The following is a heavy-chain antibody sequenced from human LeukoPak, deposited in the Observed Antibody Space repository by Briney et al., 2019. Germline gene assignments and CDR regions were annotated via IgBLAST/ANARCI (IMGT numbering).Heavy chain of an antibody. CDR1: GFAFSNFN. CDR2: ISGGGSTI. V-gene: IGHV3-48*01. Sequence: GGSLRLSCAASGFAFSNFNMNWVRQAPGKGLEWISYISGGGSTIYYADSVKGRFTISRDNAKNSLYLQMNSLRAEDTAVYFCASSGSYRLDYWGQGTLVTVSS. CDR3: ASSGSYRLDY. D-gene: IGHD1-26*01. J-gene: IGHJ4*02.